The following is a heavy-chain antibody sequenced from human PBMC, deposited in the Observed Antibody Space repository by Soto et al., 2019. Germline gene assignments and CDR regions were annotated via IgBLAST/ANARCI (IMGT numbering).Heavy chain of an antibody. J-gene: IGHJ4*02. CDR3: ARLRARIAAAGYFDY. CDR2: IFYSGST. Sequence: PSETLSLTCTVSGGSISSGGYYWGWIRQPPGKGLEWIGIIFYSGSTYYNPSLKSRVTISVDTSENQFSLKLSSVTAADTAVYYCARLRARIAAAGYFDYWGQGTLVTVSS. CDR1: GGSISSGGYY. D-gene: IGHD6-13*01. V-gene: IGHV4-39*01.